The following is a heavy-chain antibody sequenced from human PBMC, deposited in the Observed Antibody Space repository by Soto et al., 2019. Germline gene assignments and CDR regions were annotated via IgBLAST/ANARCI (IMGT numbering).Heavy chain of an antibody. D-gene: IGHD2-2*01. CDR3: AKDIVETLFKYQLLLEDGGLDY. CDR1: GFTFSSYA. CDR2: ISGSGGST. V-gene: IGHV3-23*01. J-gene: IGHJ4*02. Sequence: GGSLRLSCAASGFTFSSYAMSWVRQAPGKGLEWVSAISGSGGSTYYADSVKGRFTISRDNSKNTLYLQMNSLRAEDTAVYYCAKDIVETLFKYQLLLEDGGLDYWGQGTLVTVSS.